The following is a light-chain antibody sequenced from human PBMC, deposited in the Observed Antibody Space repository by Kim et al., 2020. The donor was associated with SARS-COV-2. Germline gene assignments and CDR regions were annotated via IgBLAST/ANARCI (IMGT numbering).Light chain of an antibody. Sequence: PVQSITISCTGTSSDVGAYDHVSWYQQHPGKAPKLMIYDVSNRPSGVSNRFSGSKSGNTASLTISELQAEDEADYFCSSYTTSLPVFGGGTQLTVL. CDR2: DVS. V-gene: IGLV2-14*03. CDR3: SSYTTSLPV. J-gene: IGLJ7*01. CDR1: SSDVGAYDH.